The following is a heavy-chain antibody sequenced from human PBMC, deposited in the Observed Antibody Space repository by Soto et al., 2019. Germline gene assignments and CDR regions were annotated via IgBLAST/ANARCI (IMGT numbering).Heavy chain of an antibody. CDR1: GFTFSSYS. CDR3: VKCIQVNWNYDAFHI. CDR2: ITASGGTT. Sequence: GSLRLSCAASGFTFSSYSMSWVRQAPGKGLEWVSHITASGGTTYYADSVKGRFTISRDSSRTTLYLQMNSLRVEDTALYYCVKCIQVNWNYDAFHIWGQGTMVTVSS. V-gene: IGHV3-23*01. J-gene: IGHJ3*02. D-gene: IGHD1-7*01.